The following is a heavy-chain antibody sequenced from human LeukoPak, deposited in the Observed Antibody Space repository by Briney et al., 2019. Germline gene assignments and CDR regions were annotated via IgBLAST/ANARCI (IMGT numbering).Heavy chain of an antibody. CDR3: AREGGRSVVVPAAITWFDP. D-gene: IGHD2-2*02. CDR1: GGPISSGSYN. CDR2: TYPSGST. J-gene: IGHJ5*02. V-gene: IGHV4-61*02. Sequence: SQTLSLTCTVSGGPISSGSYNWTWIRQPAGRGLKWFGRTYPSGSTNYNPSLKSRVTISVDTSKNQFSLELSSVTAADTAVYYCAREGGRSVVVPAAITWFDPWGQGTLVTVSS.